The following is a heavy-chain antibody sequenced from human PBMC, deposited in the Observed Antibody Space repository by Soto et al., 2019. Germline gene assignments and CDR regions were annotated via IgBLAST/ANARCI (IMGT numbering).Heavy chain of an antibody. V-gene: IGHV3-64D*06. J-gene: IGHJ4*02. CDR1: GFTFSGYA. CDR3: VKSRGGNNFDFFD. CDR2: VRGNGDPP. Sequence: EGSLRLSCSASGFTFSGYAMHWVRQAPGKGLEYVSGVRGNGDPPFYADSVKGRFTISRDNSKNTLYLQMSGLSADDTAVYYCVKSRGGNNFDFFDWGQGALVTVSS. D-gene: IGHD5-12*01.